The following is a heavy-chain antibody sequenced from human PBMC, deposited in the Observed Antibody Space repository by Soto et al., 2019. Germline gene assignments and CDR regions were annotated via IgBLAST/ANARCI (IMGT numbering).Heavy chain of an antibody. CDR3: AREVVSPTLSPNCDY. Sequence: QVQLVESGGGVVQPGRSLRLSCAASGFTFSSYAMHWVRQAPGKGLEWVAVISYDGSNKYYADSVKGRFTISRDNSKNTLYLQMNSLRAEDTAVYYFAREVVSPTLSPNCDYWGQGTLVTVSS. D-gene: IGHD2-15*01. CDR2: ISYDGSNK. V-gene: IGHV3-30-3*01. J-gene: IGHJ4*02. CDR1: GFTFSSYA.